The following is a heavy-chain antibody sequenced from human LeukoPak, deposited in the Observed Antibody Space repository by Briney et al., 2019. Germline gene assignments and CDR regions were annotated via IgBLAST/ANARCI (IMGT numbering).Heavy chain of an antibody. CDR2: IYARGTS. J-gene: IGHJ4*02. V-gene: IGHV4-61*09. CDR3: ARASGWYGDYFDS. Sequence: SETLSLTCTVSGGSISFGSFYWSWIRQPAGKRLEWIGQIYARGTSNYNPSLRSRVTISLDTSKNQFSLNLNSVTAADTAVYYCARASGWYGDYFDSWGQGTLVSVSS. D-gene: IGHD6-19*01. CDR1: GGSISFGSFY.